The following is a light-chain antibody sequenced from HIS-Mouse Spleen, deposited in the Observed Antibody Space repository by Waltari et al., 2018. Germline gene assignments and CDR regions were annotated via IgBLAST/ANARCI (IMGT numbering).Light chain of an antibody. CDR3: YSTDSSGNHRV. V-gene: IGLV3-10*01. Sequence: SYELTQPPSVSVSPGQTARITCPGDALPKKCAYWHQQKSGQAPVLVIYEDSKRASGIHERFSGSSSGTMATLTISGAQVEDEADYYCYSTDSSGNHRVFGGGTKLTVL. CDR1: ALPKKC. J-gene: IGLJ2*01. CDR2: EDS.